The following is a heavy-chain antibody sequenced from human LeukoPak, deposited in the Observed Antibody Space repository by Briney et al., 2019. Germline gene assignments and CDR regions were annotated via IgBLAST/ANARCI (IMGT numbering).Heavy chain of an antibody. V-gene: IGHV3-23*01. CDR2: ISGSGDST. CDR3: AKDDDFWSGHDAFDI. D-gene: IGHD3-3*01. CDR1: GFTFSSYA. J-gene: IGHJ3*02. Sequence: GGSLRLSCAASGFTFSSYAMSWVRQAPGKGLEWVSAISGSGDSTYYGDSVKGRFTISRDNSKNTLYLQMNSLRAEDTAVYYCAKDDDFWSGHDAFDIWGQGTMVTVSS.